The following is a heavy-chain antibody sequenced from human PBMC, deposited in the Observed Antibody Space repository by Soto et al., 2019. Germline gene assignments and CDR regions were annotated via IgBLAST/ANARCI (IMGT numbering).Heavy chain of an antibody. J-gene: IGHJ6*03. V-gene: IGHV3-74*01. CDR3: ARSCSSTSCYVGNYYYYYYMDV. CDR1: GFTFSSYW. CDR2: INSDGSST. D-gene: IGHD2-2*01. Sequence: GGSLRLSCAASGFTFSSYWMHWVRQAPGKGLVWVSRINSDGSSTSYADSVKGRFTISRDNAKNTLYLQMNSLRAEDTAVYYCARSCSSTSCYVGNYYYYYYMDVWGKGTTVTVSS.